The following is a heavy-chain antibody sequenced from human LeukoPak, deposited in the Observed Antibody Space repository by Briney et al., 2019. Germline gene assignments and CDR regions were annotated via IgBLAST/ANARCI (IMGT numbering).Heavy chain of an antibody. D-gene: IGHD2-2*01. V-gene: IGHV3-49*04. CDR2: IQSGTYGGAT. Sequence: GGSLRLSCTASGFTFGDYGMSWVRQAPGKGLEWVGFIQSGTYGGATQYAASVKGRFSISRDDYKSIAYLQMNGLKTEDTAVYYCTASDHLYCSSISCHFDYWGQGTLVTVSS. J-gene: IGHJ4*02. CDR3: TASDHLYCSSISCHFDY. CDR1: GFTFGDYG.